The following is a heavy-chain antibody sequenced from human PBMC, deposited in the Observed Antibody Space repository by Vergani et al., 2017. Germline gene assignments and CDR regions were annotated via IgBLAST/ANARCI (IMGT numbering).Heavy chain of an antibody. CDR2: IDPRDSYT. CDR1: GYSFTSYW. Sequence: EVQLVQSGAEVKKPGESLRISCKGSGYSFTSYWISWVRQMPGKGLEWMGRIDPRDSYTNYSPSFQGHVTISADKSISTAYLQWSSLKASDTAMYYCARHRDYDFWSGYANWFDPWGQGTLVTVSS. CDR3: ARHRDYDFWSGYANWFDP. D-gene: IGHD3-3*01. J-gene: IGHJ5*02. V-gene: IGHV5-10-1*03.